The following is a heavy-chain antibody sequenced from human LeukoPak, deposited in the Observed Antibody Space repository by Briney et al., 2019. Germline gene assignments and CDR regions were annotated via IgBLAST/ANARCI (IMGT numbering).Heavy chain of an antibody. CDR3: ARHAAAGTSPFDY. Sequence: SETLSLTCTVSGGSISSSSYYWGWIRQPPGKGLEWIGSFYYSGSTYYNPSLKSRVTISVDTSKNQFSLKLSSVTAADTAVYYCARHAAAGTSPFDYWGQGTLVTVSS. CDR1: GGSISSSSYY. CDR2: FYYSGST. J-gene: IGHJ4*02. D-gene: IGHD6-13*01. V-gene: IGHV4-39*01.